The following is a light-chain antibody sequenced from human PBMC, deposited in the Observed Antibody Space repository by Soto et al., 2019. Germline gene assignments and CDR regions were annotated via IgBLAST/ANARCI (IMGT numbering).Light chain of an antibody. Sequence: QSALTQPPSASGSPGQSVATSCTGTSSAFGGYNYVSWYQQHPGKAPKLMIYEVTKRPSGVPDRFSGSKSGNTASLTVSGLQAEDEADYYCSSHEGNNNLVFGGGTKLTVL. J-gene: IGLJ2*01. CDR1: SSAFGGYNY. CDR3: SSHEGNNNLV. V-gene: IGLV2-8*01. CDR2: EVT.